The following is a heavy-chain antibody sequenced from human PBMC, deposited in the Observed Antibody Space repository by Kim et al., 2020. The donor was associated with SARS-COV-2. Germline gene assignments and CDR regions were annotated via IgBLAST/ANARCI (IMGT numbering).Heavy chain of an antibody. CDR1: GYTFTGYY. V-gene: IGHV1-2*02. Sequence: ASVKVSCKASGYTFTGYYMHWVRQAPGQGLEWMGWINPNSGGTNYAQKFQGRVTMTRDTSISTAYMELSRLRSDDTAVYYCASRSGSYSYYYGMDVWGQGTTVTVPS. J-gene: IGHJ6*02. D-gene: IGHD3-10*01. CDR2: INPNSGGT. CDR3: ASRSGSYSYYYGMDV.